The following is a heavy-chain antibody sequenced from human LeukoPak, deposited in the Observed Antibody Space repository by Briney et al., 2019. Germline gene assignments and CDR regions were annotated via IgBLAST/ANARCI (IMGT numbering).Heavy chain of an antibody. J-gene: IGHJ4*02. CDR3: AGGDDSSGYYFDY. CDR1: GFTFSSYA. CDR2: ISGSGGST. D-gene: IGHD3-22*01. V-gene: IGHV3-23*01. Sequence: PGGSLRLSCAASGFTFSSYAMSWVRQAPGKGLEWVSAISGSGGSTYYADSVKGRFTISRDNSKNTLYLQMKSLRAEDTAVYYCAGGDDSSGYYFDYWGQGTLVTVSS.